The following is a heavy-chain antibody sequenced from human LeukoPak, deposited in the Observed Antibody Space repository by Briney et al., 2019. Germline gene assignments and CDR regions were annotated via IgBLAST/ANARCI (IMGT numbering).Heavy chain of an antibody. CDR1: GFTFSYYG. CDR2: VRFDGNEK. CDR3: ARWGGTMIVD. Sequence: GGSLRLSCAASGFTFSYYGMHWVRQAPGKGLEWVGFVRFDGNEKYYADSVKGRFTISRDTSRNTLYLQMNSLRAEDTAVYYCARWGGTMIVDWGQGTLVTVSS. J-gene: IGHJ4*02. D-gene: IGHD3-22*01. V-gene: IGHV3-30*02.